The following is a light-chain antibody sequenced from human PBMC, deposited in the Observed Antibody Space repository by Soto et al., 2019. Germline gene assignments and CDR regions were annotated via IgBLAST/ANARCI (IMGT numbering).Light chain of an antibody. J-gene: IGKJ1*01. CDR1: QSVSSNH. Sequence: DIVFTQSPGTLSLSPGASATLSCRASQSVSSNHLAWYQQKPGQAPRLLIYGGSSRATGIPVRFSGSGSETDFTPTITRLEPEDFAVYYCQQYSSSRTFGQGTTVEIK. CDR2: GGS. CDR3: QQYSSSRT. V-gene: IGKV3-20*01.